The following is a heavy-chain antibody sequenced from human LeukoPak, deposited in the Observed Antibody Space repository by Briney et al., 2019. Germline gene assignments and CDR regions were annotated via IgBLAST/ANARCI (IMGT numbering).Heavy chain of an antibody. CDR2: INHSGST. CDR1: GGSFSGYY. Sequence: SETLSLTCAVYGGSFSGYYWSWIRQPPGKGLEWIGEINHSGSTNYNPSLKSRVTISVDTSKNQFSLKLSSVTAADTAVYYCARLAGWFGGFDYWGQGTLVTVSS. D-gene: IGHD3-10*01. J-gene: IGHJ4*02. CDR3: ARLAGWFGGFDY. V-gene: IGHV4-34*01.